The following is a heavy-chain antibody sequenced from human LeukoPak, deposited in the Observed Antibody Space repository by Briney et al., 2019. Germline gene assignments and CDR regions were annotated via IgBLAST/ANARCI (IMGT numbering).Heavy chain of an antibody. CDR2: IIPIFGTA. Sequence: ASVKVSCKASGGTFSSYAISWVRQAPGQGLEWMGGIIPIFGTANYAQKFQGRVTITADESTSTAYMELSSLRSEDTAVYYCAREPTPHTAMVTTWFDPWGQGTLVTVSS. CDR1: GGTFSSYA. CDR3: AREPTPHTAMVTTWFDP. D-gene: IGHD5-18*01. V-gene: IGHV1-69*13. J-gene: IGHJ5*02.